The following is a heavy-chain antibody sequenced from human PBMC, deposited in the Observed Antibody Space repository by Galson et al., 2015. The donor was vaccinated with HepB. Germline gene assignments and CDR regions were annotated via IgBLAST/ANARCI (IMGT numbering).Heavy chain of an antibody. V-gene: IGHV3-21*01. D-gene: IGHD2-2*01. J-gene: IGHJ6*02. CDR3: ARKDIVVVPAATKTYYYYYGMDV. CDR2: ISSSSSYI. CDR1: GFTFSSYS. Sequence: SLRLSCAASGFTFSSYSMNWVRQAPGKGLEWVSSISSSSSYIYYADSVKGRFTISRDNAKNSLYLQMNSLRAEDTAVYYCARKDIVVVPAATKTYYYYYGMDVWGQGTTVTVSS.